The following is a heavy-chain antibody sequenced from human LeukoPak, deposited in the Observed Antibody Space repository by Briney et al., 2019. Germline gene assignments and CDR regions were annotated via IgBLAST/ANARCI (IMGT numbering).Heavy chain of an antibody. D-gene: IGHD2-2*02. CDR3: ASHVGYCSSTSCYTAYFDL. J-gene: IGHJ2*01. V-gene: IGHV4-59*12. CDR1: GGSISSYY. CDR2: IYYSGST. Sequence: PSETLSLTCTVSGGSISSYYWSWIRQPPGKGLEWIGYIYYSGSTNYNPSLKSRVTISVDTSKNQFSLKLSSVTAADTAVYYCASHVGYCSSTSCYTAYFDLWGRGTLVTVSS.